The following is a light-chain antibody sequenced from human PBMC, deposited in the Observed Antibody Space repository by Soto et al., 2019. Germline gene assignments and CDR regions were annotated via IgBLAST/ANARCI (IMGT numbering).Light chain of an antibody. J-gene: IGKJ1*01. CDR3: QQYGSSPWT. Sequence: EIVMTQSPATLSVSKGERATLSCRASQSVSSNLAWYQQKPGQAPRLLIYGASTRATGIPARFSGSGSGTDFTLTISRLEPEDFAVYYCQQYGSSPWTFGQGTKV. CDR2: GAS. V-gene: IGKV3-15*01. CDR1: QSVSSN.